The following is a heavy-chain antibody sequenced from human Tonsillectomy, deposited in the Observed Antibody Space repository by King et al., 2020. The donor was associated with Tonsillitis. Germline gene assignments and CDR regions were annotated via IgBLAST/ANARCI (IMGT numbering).Heavy chain of an antibody. CDR3: ATPIGPSANFDS. CDR2: ISSSSSNI. CDR1: GFIFSSYT. D-gene: IGHD3-22*01. Sequence: VQLVESGGGLVQPGGSLRLSCAASGFIFSSYTMNWVRQAPGKGLEWVSYISSSSSNIYYADSVKGRFTISRDNARNSLYLQMNSLRVEDTAIYYCATPIGPSANFDSWGQGTLVTVSS. J-gene: IGHJ4*02. V-gene: IGHV3-48*01.